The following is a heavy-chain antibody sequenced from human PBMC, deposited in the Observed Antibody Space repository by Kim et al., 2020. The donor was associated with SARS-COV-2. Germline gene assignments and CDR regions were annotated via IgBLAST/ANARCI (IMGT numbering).Heavy chain of an antibody. CDR3: AREVYYDILTGYYDDY. CDR1: GFTFSSYA. J-gene: IGHJ4*02. D-gene: IGHD3-9*01. CDR2: ISYDGSNK. V-gene: IGHV3-30*04. Sequence: GGSLRLSCAASGFTFSSYAMHWVRQAPGKGLEWVAVISYDGSNKYYADSVKGRFTISRDNSKNTLYLQMNSLRAEDTAVYYCAREVYYDILTGYYDDYWGQGTLVTVSS.